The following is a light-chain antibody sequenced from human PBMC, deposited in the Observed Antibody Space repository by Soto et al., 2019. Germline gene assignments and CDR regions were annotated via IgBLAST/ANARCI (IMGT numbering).Light chain of an antibody. CDR1: TSNIGAGFD. CDR3: QSYDSSVSGAWV. Sequence: QAVVTQPPSVSGAPGQRVTISCIGTTSNIGAGFDVHWYQQFPGTAPKLLIYGGTTRPSGVPDRFSGSQSGTSASLAITGLQPGAEADYHCQSYDSSVSGAWVFGGGTKLTVL. J-gene: IGLJ3*02. CDR2: GGT. V-gene: IGLV1-40*01.